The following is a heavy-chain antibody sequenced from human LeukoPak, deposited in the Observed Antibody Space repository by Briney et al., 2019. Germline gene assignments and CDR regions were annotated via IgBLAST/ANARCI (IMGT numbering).Heavy chain of an antibody. D-gene: IGHD2-15*01. CDR3: ARGIGLYCSGGSCIDYFDY. CDR1: GFTFSSYG. Sequence: GGSLRLSCAASGFTFSSYGMHWVRQAPGKGLEWVAVIWYDGSNKYYADSVKGRFTISRDNSKNTLYLQMNSLRAEDTAVYYCARGIGLYCSGGSCIDYFDYWGQGTLVTVSS. CDR2: IWYDGSNK. V-gene: IGHV3-33*01. J-gene: IGHJ4*02.